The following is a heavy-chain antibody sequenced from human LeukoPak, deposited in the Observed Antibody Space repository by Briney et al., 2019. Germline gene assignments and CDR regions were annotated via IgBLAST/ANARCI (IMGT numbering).Heavy chain of an antibody. V-gene: IGHV1-46*01. CDR1: GYTFTSYY. D-gene: IGHD4-11*01. Sequence: ASVTVSCKASGYTFTSYYMHWVRQAPGQGLEWMGIIDPSGGSTSYAQKFQGRVTMTRDTSTSTVYMELSSLRSEDTAVYYCARYYSNYVGGYYFDYWGQGTLVTVSS. CDR2: IDPSGGST. J-gene: IGHJ4*02. CDR3: ARYYSNYVGGYYFDY.